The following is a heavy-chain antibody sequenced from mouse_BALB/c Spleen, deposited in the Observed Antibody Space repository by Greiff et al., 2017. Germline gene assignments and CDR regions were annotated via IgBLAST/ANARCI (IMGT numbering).Heavy chain of an antibody. J-gene: IGHJ2*01. CDR3: AKTARAILYYFDY. D-gene: IGHD3-2*01. V-gene: IGHV5-9-3*01. CDR1: GFTFSSYA. CDR2: ISSGGSYT. Sequence: EVHLVESGGGLVKPGGSLKLSCAASGFTFSSYAMSWVRQTPEKRLEWVATISSGGSYTYYPDSVKGRFTISRDNAKNTLYLQMSSLRSEDTAMYYCAKTARAILYYFDYWGQGTTLTVSS.